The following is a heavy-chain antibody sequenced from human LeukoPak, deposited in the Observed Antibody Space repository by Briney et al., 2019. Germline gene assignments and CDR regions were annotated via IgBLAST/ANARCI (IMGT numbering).Heavy chain of an antibody. CDR2: IYTSGST. D-gene: IGHD6-19*01. CDR3: ASTSSGWYGRYYFDY. Sequence: SETLSLTCTVSGGSISSYYWSWIRQPAGKGLEWIGRIYTSGSTNYNPPLKSRVTMSVDTSKNQFSLKLSSVTAADTAVYYCASTSSGWYGRYYFDYWGQGTLVTVSS. V-gene: IGHV4-4*07. J-gene: IGHJ4*02. CDR1: GGSISSYY.